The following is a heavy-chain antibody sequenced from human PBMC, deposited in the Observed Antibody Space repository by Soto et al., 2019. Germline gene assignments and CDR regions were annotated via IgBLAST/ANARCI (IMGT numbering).Heavy chain of an antibody. CDR2: IYYSGST. J-gene: IGHJ1*01. CDR1: VGSFSGYY. CDR3: TSTFSGSYHQIIFQH. V-gene: IGHV4-59*08. D-gene: IGHD1-26*01. Sequence: SETLSLTCAVYVGSFSGYYWSWIRQPPGKGLEWIGYIYYSGSTNYNPSLKSRVTISVDTSKNQFSLKLSSVTAADTAVYYCTSTFSGSYHQIIFQHWGQGTLVTVSS.